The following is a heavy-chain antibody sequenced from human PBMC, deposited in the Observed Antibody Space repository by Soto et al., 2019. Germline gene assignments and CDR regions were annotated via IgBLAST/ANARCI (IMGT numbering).Heavy chain of an antibody. V-gene: IGHV3-33*01. CDR2: IWYDGSNK. J-gene: IGHJ6*02. D-gene: IGHD3-16*02. CDR1: GFTFSSYG. CDR3: ARLSRGMDV. Sequence: QVQLVESGGGVVQPGRSLRLSCAASGFTFSSYGMHWVRQAPGKGLEWVAVIWYDGSNKYYADSVKGRFTISRENSKNTLYLQMNSLSAEDTGVYSCARLSRGMDVWGQGTTVTVSS.